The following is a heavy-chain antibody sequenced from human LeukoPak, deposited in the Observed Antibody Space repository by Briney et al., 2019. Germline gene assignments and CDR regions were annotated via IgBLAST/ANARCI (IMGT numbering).Heavy chain of an antibody. D-gene: IGHD5-18*01. CDR1: GGSISSSSYY. J-gene: IGHJ4*02. CDR2: IYYSGST. CDR3: ARDAGYGHYSY. V-gene: IGHV4-39*07. Sequence: SETLSLTCTVSGGSISSSSYYWGWIRQPPGKGLEWIGSIYYSGSTYYNPSLKSRVTISVDTSKNQFSLKLSSVTAADTAVYYCARDAGYGHYSYWGQGTLVTVSS.